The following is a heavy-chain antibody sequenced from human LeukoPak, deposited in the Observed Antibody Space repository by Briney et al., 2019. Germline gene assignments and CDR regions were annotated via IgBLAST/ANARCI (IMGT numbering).Heavy chain of an antibody. J-gene: IGHJ4*02. CDR2: ISDSAGRT. CDR1: GITLSNYG. D-gene: IGHD3-22*01. CDR3: AKRGVVIRVILVGFHKEAYYFDS. Sequence: GGSLRLSRAVSGITLSNYGMSWVRQAPGKGLEWVAGISDSAGRTKYADSVKGRFTISRDNPKNTLYLQMNSLRAEDTAVYFCAKRGVVIRVILVGFHKEAYYFDSWGQGALVTVSS. V-gene: IGHV3-23*01.